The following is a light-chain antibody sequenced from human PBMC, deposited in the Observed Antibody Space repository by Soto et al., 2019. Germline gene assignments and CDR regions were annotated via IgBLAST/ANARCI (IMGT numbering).Light chain of an antibody. Sequence: EIVLTQSPGTLSLSPGERATLSCRASQSVTNTYLAWYQQKPGQAPRLLIYDASSRATGIADRFGGSGSGTDFTLTISRLEPEDFAGDYCQQYGRSPGLFTFGPGTKVDIK. CDR3: QQYGRSPGLFT. CDR2: DAS. CDR1: QSVTNTY. J-gene: IGKJ3*01. V-gene: IGKV3-20*01.